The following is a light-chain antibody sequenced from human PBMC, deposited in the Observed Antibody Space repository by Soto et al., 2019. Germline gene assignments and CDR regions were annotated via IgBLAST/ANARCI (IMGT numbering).Light chain of an antibody. CDR3: QQSHTTPYT. CDR2: GAS. Sequence: DIQVTQSPSSLSASVGDRVTITCRASQSIGIYLNWYHHKPGNAPKLLIYGASSLQSGVPSRFTGSGSGTDFSLTISSLQPEDFATYYCQQSHTTPYTFGQGTKLEIK. CDR1: QSIGIY. J-gene: IGKJ2*01. V-gene: IGKV1-39*01.